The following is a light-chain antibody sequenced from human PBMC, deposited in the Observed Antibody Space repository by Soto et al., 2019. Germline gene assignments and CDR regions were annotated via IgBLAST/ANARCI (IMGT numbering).Light chain of an antibody. CDR1: QSVSSN. J-gene: IGKJ1*01. CDR3: QQLNNWPRT. V-gene: IGKV3-15*01. Sequence: EIVLTQSPATLSLSPGERATLSCRASQSVSSNLAWYQQKPGQAPRLLIYGASTRATGIPARFSGSGSGTEFSLTISSLQSEDFAVYYCQQLNNWPRTFGQGTKVDI. CDR2: GAS.